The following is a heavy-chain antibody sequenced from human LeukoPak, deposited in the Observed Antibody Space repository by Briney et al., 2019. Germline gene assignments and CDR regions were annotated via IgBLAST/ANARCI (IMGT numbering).Heavy chain of an antibody. Sequence: GGSLRLSCAASGFIFSTYVMSWVRQAPGKGLEWVSAISGSGDITYYADSVKGRFTISRDNSKNTLYLQVNSLRAEDTAVYYCARGAWTAYYFDYWGQGTLVTVSS. CDR1: GFIFSTYV. J-gene: IGHJ4*02. V-gene: IGHV3-23*01. CDR3: ARGAWTAYYFDY. CDR2: ISGSGDIT. D-gene: IGHD3/OR15-3a*01.